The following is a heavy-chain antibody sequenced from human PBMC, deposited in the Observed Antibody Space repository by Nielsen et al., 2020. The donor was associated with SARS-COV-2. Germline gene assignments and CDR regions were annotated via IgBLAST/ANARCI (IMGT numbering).Heavy chain of an antibody. CDR3: ARNTYGGSTDY. D-gene: IGHD4-23*01. J-gene: IGHJ4*02. CDR2: IYSRDSDT. CDR1: GYTFTSYW. Sequence: GESLKISCQGSGYTFTSYWIGWVRQMPGKGLEWMGVIYSRDSDTRYNPSFQGQVTISADKSISTVYLQWSGLKASDSAMYYCARNTYGGSTDYWGQGTLVTVSS. V-gene: IGHV5-51*01.